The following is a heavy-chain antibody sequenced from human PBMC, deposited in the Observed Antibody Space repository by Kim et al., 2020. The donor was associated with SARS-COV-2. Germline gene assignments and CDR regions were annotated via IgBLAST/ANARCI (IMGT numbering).Heavy chain of an antibody. CDR2: IYPGDSDT. D-gene: IGHD6-13*01. V-gene: IGHV5-51*01. J-gene: IGHJ4*02. CDR3: ARPAGSSSKGGGVDY. Sequence: GESLKISCKGSGYSFTSYWIGWVRQMPGKGLEWMGIIYPGDSDTRYSPSFQGQVTISADKSISTAYLQWSSLKASDTAMYYCARPAGSSSKGGGVDYWGQGTLVTVSS. CDR1: GYSFTSYW.